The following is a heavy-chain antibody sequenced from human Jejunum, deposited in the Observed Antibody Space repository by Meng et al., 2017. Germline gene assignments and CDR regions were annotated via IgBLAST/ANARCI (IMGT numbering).Heavy chain of an antibody. CDR2: ISCSGSST. Sequence: GESLKISCAASGFTFSRYAMSWVRQAPGKGLEWVSAISCSGSSTYYADSVKGRFTISRDNSKNTVYLQRNSLRDEDTAVYYGAKGVNYYYDSSSSYYFDYGGQGTLVTVSS. CDR3: AKGVNYYYDSSSSYYFDY. J-gene: IGHJ4*02. D-gene: IGHD3-22*01. V-gene: IGHV3-23*01. CDR1: GFTFSRYA.